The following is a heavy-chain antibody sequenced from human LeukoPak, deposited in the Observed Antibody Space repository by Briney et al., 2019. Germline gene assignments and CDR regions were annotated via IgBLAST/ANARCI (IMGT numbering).Heavy chain of an antibody. D-gene: IGHD3-22*01. CDR1: GGTFSSYA. J-gene: IGHJ5*02. Sequence: ASVKVSCKASGGTFSSYAISWVRQAPGQGLEWMGGIIPIFGTANYAQKFQGRVTITADESTSTAYMELRSLRSDDTAVYYCARDYYDSSGYAENWFDPWGQGTLVTVSS. V-gene: IGHV1-69*01. CDR3: ARDYYDSSGYAENWFDP. CDR2: IIPIFGTA.